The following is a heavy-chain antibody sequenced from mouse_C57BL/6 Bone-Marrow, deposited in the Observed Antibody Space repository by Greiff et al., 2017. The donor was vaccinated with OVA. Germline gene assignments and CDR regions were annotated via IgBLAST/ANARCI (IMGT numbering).Heavy chain of an antibody. CDR2: IYPGNSDT. V-gene: IGHV1-5*01. CDR1: GYTFTSYW. J-gene: IGHJ4*01. D-gene: IGHD2-4*01. CDR3: TAGLRRGIIVYYYAMDY. Sequence: VQLKESGTVLARPGASVKMSCKTSGYTFTSYWMHWVKQRPGQGLEWIGAIYPGNSDTSYNQKFKGKAKLTAVTSASTAYMELSSLTNEDSAVYYCTAGLRRGIIVYYYAMDYWGQGTSVTVSS.